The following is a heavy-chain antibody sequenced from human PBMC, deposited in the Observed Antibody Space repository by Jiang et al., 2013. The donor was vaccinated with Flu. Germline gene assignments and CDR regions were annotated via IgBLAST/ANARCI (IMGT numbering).Heavy chain of an antibody. J-gene: IGHJ4*02. V-gene: IGHV3-23*01. D-gene: IGHD1-1*01. CDR3: AVHGGTFDY. CDR2: ITGTYGVA. Sequence: LESGGGLVQPGGSLRLSCAASGFTFTTYDMTWVRQAPGKGLEWVSTITGTYGVAFYADSVKGRFTISRDNSKKMVYLQMNSLKVDDTAVYYCAVHGGTFDYWGQGTLVTVSS. CDR1: GFTFTTYD.